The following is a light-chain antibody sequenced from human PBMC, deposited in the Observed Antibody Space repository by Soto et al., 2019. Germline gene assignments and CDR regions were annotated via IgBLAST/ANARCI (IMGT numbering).Light chain of an antibody. V-gene: IGLV2-11*01. CDR2: AGS. CDR3: CSYAGRSTYV. J-gene: IGLJ1*01. Sequence: QSVLTQPRSVSGSPGQSVTISCTGTSSPVGGYHYVSWYQQFPGKAPQLMIYAGSQRPSGVSDRFSASESANTASLTISGLQAEDEADYYCCSYAGRSTYVFGTGTKVT. CDR1: SSPVGGYHY.